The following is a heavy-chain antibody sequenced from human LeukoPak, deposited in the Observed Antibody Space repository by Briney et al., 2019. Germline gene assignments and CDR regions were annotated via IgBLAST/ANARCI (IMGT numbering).Heavy chain of an antibody. CDR3: GKDGGQYSSGPEFDP. D-gene: IGHD6-19*01. CDR1: GIVFSNTA. J-gene: IGHJ5*02. Sequence: GGSLRLSCAASGIVFSNTAMNWARQSPGRGLEWVSAISGGGERTFYADSVTGRFTISRDNSKNMVYLQMNSLRADDTAIYYCGKDGGQYSSGPEFDPRGQGALVTVSS. CDR2: ISGGGERT. V-gene: IGHV3-23*01.